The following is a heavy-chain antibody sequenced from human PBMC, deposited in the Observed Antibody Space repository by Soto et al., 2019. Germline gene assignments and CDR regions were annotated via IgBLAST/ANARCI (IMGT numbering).Heavy chain of an antibody. CDR3: ASANCGGDCSYRHDRYYFES. CDR2: IFYSGST. J-gene: IGHJ4*02. V-gene: IGHV4-30-4*01. CDR1: GCSITSDDYY. Sequence: QVQLQESGPGLVKPSQSLSLTCTVSGCSITSDDYYWRWIRQPPGRGLEWIGYIFYSGSTHYHPSLKSRFIISLDTSKNQVSLKISSVTAADTAVYYCASANCGGDCSYRHDRYYFESWGQGTLVTVSS. D-gene: IGHD2-21*02.